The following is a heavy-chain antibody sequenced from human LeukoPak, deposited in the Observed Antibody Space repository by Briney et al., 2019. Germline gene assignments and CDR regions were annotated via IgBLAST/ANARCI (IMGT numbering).Heavy chain of an antibody. J-gene: IGHJ3*02. V-gene: IGHV2-70*11. D-gene: IGHD3-22*01. CDR2: IDWDDDK. CDR3: ARIQVKDSSGSFTRSSESRAFDI. Sequence: ESGPTLVNPTQTLTLTCTFSGFSLSTSGMCVSWIRQPPGKALEWLARIDWDDDKYYSTSLKTRLTISKDTSKNQVVLTMTNMDPVDTATYYCARIQVKDSSGSFTRSSESRAFDIWGQGTMVTVSS. CDR1: GFSLSTSGMC.